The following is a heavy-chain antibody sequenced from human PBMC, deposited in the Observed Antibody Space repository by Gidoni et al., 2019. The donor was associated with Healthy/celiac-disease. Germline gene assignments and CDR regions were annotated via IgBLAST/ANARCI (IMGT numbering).Heavy chain of an antibody. Sequence: EVQLVESGGGLVQPGGSLRLSCAASGFPVSSNYMSWVRQAPGKGLEWVSVIYSGGSTYYADSVKGRFTISRDNSKNTLYLQMNSLRAEDTAVYYCARDLSTAAAGFAFDIWGQGTMVTVSS. CDR3: ARDLSTAAAGFAFDI. CDR1: GFPVSSNY. V-gene: IGHV3-66*02. CDR2: IYSGGST. D-gene: IGHD6-13*01. J-gene: IGHJ3*02.